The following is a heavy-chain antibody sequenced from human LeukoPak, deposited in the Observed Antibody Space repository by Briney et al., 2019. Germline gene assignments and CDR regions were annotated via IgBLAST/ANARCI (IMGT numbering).Heavy chain of an antibody. V-gene: IGHV1-46*01. J-gene: IGHJ4*02. CDR3: ATEGHYYDSSGYYYFDY. D-gene: IGHD3-22*01. CDR2: INPSGGST. Sequence: ASVKVSCKASGYTFTSYYMHWVRQAPGQGLEWMGIINPSGGSTSYAQKFQGRVTMTEDTSTDTAYMELSSLRSEDTAVYYCATEGHYYDSSGYYYFDYWGQGTLVTVSS. CDR1: GYTFTSYY.